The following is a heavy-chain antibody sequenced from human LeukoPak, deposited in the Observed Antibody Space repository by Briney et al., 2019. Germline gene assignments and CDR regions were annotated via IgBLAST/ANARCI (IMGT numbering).Heavy chain of an antibody. CDR2: ISISVGFI. CDR1: GFTFSTYS. D-gene: IGHD6-19*01. Sequence: PGGSLRLSCAASGFTFSTYSMNWVRQAPGKGLEWVSSISISVGFISYADSVKGRFTISRDNAKNSLYLQMNSLRVEDTAVYYCARAGSPSSGLDYWGQGTLVTVSS. CDR3: ARAGSPSSGLDY. V-gene: IGHV3-21*01. J-gene: IGHJ4*02.